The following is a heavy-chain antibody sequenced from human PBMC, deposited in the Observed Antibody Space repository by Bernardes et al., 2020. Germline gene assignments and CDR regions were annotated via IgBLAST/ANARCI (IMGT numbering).Heavy chain of an antibody. J-gene: IGHJ4*02. Sequence: SETLSLTCTVSGGSISSYYWSWIRQPPGKGLEWIGYIYYSGSTNYNPSLKSRVTISVDTSKNQFSLKLSSVTTADTAVYYCARGVEYYDFWSGSDSYYFDYWGQGTLVTVSS. CDR3: ARGVEYYDFWSGSDSYYFDY. D-gene: IGHD3-3*01. CDR2: IYYSGST. CDR1: GGSISSYY. V-gene: IGHV4-59*01.